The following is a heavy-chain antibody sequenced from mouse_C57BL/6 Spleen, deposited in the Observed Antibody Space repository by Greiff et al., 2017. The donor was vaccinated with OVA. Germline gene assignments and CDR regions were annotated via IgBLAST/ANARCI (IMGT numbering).Heavy chain of an antibody. CDR3: TTFPITTVVATDYAMDY. Sequence: EVQLQESGAELVRPGASVKLSCTASGFNIKDDYMHWVKQRPEQGLEWIGWIDPENGDTEYASKFQGKATITADTSSNTAYLQLSSLTSEDTAVYYCTTFPITTVVATDYAMDYWGQGTSVTVSS. V-gene: IGHV14-4*01. CDR2: IDPENGDT. CDR1: GFNIKDDY. D-gene: IGHD1-1*01. J-gene: IGHJ4*01.